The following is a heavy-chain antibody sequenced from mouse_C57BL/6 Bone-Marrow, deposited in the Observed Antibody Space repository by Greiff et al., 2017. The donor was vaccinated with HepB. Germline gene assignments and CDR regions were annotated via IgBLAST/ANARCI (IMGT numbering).Heavy chain of an antibody. J-gene: IGHJ2*01. Sequence: VQLQQSGAELVRPGASVTLSCKASGYTFTDYEMHWVKQTPVHGLEWIGAIDPETGGTAYNQKFKGKAILTADKSSSTAYMELRSLTSEDSAVYYCTRGGGQYYFDYWGQGTTLTVSS. D-gene: IGHD1-1*02. CDR3: TRGGGQYYFDY. CDR2: IDPETGGT. V-gene: IGHV1-15*01. CDR1: GYTFTDYE.